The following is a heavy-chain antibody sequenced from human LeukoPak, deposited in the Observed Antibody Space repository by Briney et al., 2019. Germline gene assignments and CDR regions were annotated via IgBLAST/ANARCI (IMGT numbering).Heavy chain of an antibody. Sequence: SETLSLTCTVSGGSISSRIYYWSWIRQPPVKGLEWIGYIYYSGSTNYNPSLKSRVTISVVTSKTQFSMKLSSVPAADTAVYYCARLSLLAGYISLVGWFDPWGQGTLVTVSS. J-gene: IGHJ5*02. CDR1: GGSISSRIYY. D-gene: IGHD6-19*01. CDR2: IYYSGST. CDR3: ARLSLLAGYISLVGWFDP. V-gene: IGHV4-61*01.